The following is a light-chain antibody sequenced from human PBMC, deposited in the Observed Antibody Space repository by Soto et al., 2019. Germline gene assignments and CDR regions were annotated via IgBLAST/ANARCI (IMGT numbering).Light chain of an antibody. CDR2: GAS. Sequence: ETVLTQSPGTLSLSPGERATLSCRASQSISSNDLAWYQQKPGQAPRLLIYGASNRATGIPDRFSGSGSGTDFSLTISRLEPEDFSVYYCQQYDSSPRTFGQGTKLEIE. V-gene: IGKV3-20*01. J-gene: IGKJ1*01. CDR1: QSISSND. CDR3: QQYDSSPRT.